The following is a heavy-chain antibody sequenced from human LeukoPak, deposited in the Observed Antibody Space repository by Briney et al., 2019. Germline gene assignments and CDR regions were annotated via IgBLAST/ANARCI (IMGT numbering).Heavy chain of an antibody. D-gene: IGHD3-22*01. V-gene: IGHV4-4*07. CDR3: ARDYYDSSGYSAEWFDP. J-gene: IGHJ5*02. Sequence: SETLYLTCTVSGGSISTYYWSWIRQPAGKGLEWIGRIYTSGSTNYNPSLKSRVTVSVDTSKNLFFLKLSSVTAADTAVYYCARDYYDSSGYSAEWFDPWGQGTLVTVSS. CDR2: IYTSGST. CDR1: GGSISTYY.